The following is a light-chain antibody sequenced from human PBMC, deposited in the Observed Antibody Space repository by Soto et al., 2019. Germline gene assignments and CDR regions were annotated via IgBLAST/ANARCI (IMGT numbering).Light chain of an antibody. CDR3: QQLNSYPIT. CDR1: QSIGKH. CDR2: AAS. Sequence: DIQMTQSPSSLSASVGDRVTITCRASQSIGKHLNWYQQKPGKAPKFLIYAASNLQSGVPSRFSGSGSGTDFTLTISSLQSEDFATYYCQQLNSYPITFGQGTRLEI. V-gene: IGKV1-17*01. J-gene: IGKJ5*01.